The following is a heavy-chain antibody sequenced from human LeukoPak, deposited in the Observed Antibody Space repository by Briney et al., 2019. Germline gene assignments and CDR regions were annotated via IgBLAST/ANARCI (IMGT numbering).Heavy chain of an antibody. J-gene: IGHJ4*02. CDR3: ARDRELGY. D-gene: IGHD3-10*01. CDR2: INHSGST. Sequence: PSETLSLTCAVYGGSFSGYYWSWIRQPPGKGLEWIGEINHSGSTNYNPSLKSRLTISVDTSKNQFSLKLSSVTAADTAVYYCARDRELGYWGQGTLVTVSS. CDR1: GGSFSGYY. V-gene: IGHV4-34*01.